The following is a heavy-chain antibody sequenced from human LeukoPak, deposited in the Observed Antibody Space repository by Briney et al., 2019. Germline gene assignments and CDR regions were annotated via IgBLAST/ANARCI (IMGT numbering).Heavy chain of an antibody. J-gene: IGHJ4*02. CDR2: IYYSGST. CDR1: GGSISSYY. CDR3: ARHGWPGITMIVFTPYFDY. D-gene: IGHD3-22*01. Sequence: PSENLSLTSTVSGGSISSYYWSWIRHPPGKGLEWIGYIYYSGSTNYNPSLKSRVTISVDTSKNQFSLKLSSVTAADTAVYYCARHGWPGITMIVFTPYFDYWGQGTLVTVSS. V-gene: IGHV4-59*08.